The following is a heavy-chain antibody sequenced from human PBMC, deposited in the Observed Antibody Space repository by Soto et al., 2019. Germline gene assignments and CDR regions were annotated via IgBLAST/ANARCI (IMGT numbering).Heavy chain of an antibody. V-gene: IGHV1-18*01. J-gene: IGHJ3*02. Sequence: QVQLVQSGAEVKKPGASVKVSCKASGYAFTSHGISWVRQAPGQGLEWMGWISAYNGNTKYGQKLQGRVTMATDTSTSTAYMELRSLRSDDTYVYYCARDEGWTGACDIWGQGTMVTVSS. D-gene: IGHD2-15*01. CDR3: ARDEGWTGACDI. CDR2: ISAYNGNT. CDR1: GYAFTSHG.